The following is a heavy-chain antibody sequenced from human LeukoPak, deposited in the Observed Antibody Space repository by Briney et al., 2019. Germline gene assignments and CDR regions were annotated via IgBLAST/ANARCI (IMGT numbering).Heavy chain of an antibody. J-gene: IGHJ6*02. Sequence: PSETLSLTCTVSGGSMSSYYWSWIRQPPGKGLEWIGYIYYSGSAKYNPSLKSRVTISVDTSKNQFSLKLSSVTAADTAVYYCARDLVAEAPGNYYYGMDVWGQGTTVTVS. V-gene: IGHV4-59*01. D-gene: IGHD6-19*01. CDR3: ARDLVAEAPGNYYYGMDV. CDR1: GGSMSSYY. CDR2: IYYSGSA.